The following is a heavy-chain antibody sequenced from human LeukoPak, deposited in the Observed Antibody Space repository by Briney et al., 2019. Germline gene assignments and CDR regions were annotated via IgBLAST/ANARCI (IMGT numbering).Heavy chain of an antibody. Sequence: GGSLRLSCAASGFTVSSNYMSWVRQAPGKGLEWVSVIYSGGSTYYADSVKGRFTISRDNSKNTLYLQMNSLRAEDTAVYYCARTRGSHLRYFDWLLISGYFDYWGQGTLVTVSS. V-gene: IGHV3-53*01. J-gene: IGHJ4*02. CDR2: IYSGGST. CDR1: GFTVSSNY. D-gene: IGHD3-9*01. CDR3: ARTRGSHLRYFDWLLISGYFDY.